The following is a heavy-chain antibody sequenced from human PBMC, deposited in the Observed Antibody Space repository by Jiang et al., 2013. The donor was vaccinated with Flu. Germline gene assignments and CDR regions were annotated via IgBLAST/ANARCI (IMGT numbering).Heavy chain of an antibody. CDR2: ISSTSTTI. D-gene: IGHD3-10*01. Sequence: PGGSLRLSCAASGFTFSSYSMNWVRQAPGRGLEWVSSISSTSTTIYYADSVKGRFAISRDNAKNSLYLQMNSLRAEDTAVYYCASSYGSGRGYWGQGTLVIVSS. V-gene: IGHV3-48*01. CDR3: ASSYGSGRGY. J-gene: IGHJ4*02. CDR1: GFTFSSYS.